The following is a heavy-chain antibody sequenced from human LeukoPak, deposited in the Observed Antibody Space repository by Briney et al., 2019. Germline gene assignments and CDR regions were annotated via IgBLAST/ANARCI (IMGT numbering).Heavy chain of an antibody. J-gene: IGHJ6*02. CDR1: GFTFRSYA. V-gene: IGHV3-30-3*01. CDR3: AREGHIVVVLDPYGMDV. D-gene: IGHD3-22*01. Sequence: GGSLRLSCAASGFTFRSYAMHWVRQAPGKGLEWVAVISYDGSNKYYADSVKGRFTISRDNSKNTLYLQMNSLRAEDTAVYYCAREGHIVVVLDPYGMDVWGQGTTVTVSS. CDR2: ISYDGSNK.